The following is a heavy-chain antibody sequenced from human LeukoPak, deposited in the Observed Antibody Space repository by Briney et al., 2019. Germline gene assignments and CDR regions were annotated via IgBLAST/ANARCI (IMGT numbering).Heavy chain of an antibody. V-gene: IGHV4-30-4*08. CDR1: GGSFSGYY. CDR2: IYYSGST. CDR3: ARVVAPLYYFDY. Sequence: SETLSLTCAVYGGSFSGYYWSWIRQPPGKGLEWIGYIYYSGSTYYNPSLKSRVTISVDTSKNQFSLKLSSVTAADTAVYYCARVVAPLYYFDYWGQGTLVTVSS. D-gene: IGHD6-6*01. J-gene: IGHJ4*02.